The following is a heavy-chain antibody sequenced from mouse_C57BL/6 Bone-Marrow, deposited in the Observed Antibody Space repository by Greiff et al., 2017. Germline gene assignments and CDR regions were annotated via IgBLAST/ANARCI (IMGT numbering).Heavy chain of an antibody. V-gene: IGHV1-47*01. Sequence: QVQLQQSGAELVKPGASVKMSCKASGYTFTTYPIEWMKQNHGKSLEWIGNFHPYNDDTKYNEKFKGKATLTVEKSSSTVYLELRRLTSEDSAVYYCARGNDYGSSYYFDYWGQGTTLTVSS. CDR2: FHPYNDDT. D-gene: IGHD1-1*01. CDR3: ARGNDYGSSYYFDY. J-gene: IGHJ2*01. CDR1: GYTFTTYP.